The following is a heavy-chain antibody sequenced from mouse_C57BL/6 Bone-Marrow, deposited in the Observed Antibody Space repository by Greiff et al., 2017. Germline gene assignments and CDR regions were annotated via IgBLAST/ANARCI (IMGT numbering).Heavy chain of an antibody. D-gene: IGHD2-4*01. Sequence: QVQLQQSGAELARPGASVKLSCKASGYTFTSYGISWVKQRTGQGLEWIGEIYPRSGNTYYNEKFKGKATLTADKSSSTAYMELRSLTSEDSAVYFCARSFYDYDKAWFAYWGQGTLVTVSA. CDR1: GYTFTSYG. V-gene: IGHV1-81*01. CDR2: IYPRSGNT. CDR3: ARSFYDYDKAWFAY. J-gene: IGHJ3*01.